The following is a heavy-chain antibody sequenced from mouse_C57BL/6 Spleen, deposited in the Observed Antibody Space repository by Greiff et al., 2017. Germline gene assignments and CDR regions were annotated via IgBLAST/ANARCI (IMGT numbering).Heavy chain of an antibody. CDR2: IDPSDSYT. Sequence: QVQLQQPGAELVRPGTSVKLSCKASGYTFTSYWMHWVKQRPGQGLEWIGVIDPSDSYTNYNQKFKGKATLTVDTSSSTAYMQLSSLTSEDSAVYYCARGPRSRAWFAYWGQGTLVTVSA. CDR3: ARGPRSRAWFAY. CDR1: GYTFTSYW. J-gene: IGHJ3*01. V-gene: IGHV1-59*01.